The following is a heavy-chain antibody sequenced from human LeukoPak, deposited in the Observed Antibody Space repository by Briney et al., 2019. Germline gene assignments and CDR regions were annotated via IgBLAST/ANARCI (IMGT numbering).Heavy chain of an antibody. V-gene: IGHV3-30-3*01. Sequence: HAGGSLRLSCAASGFTFSTYAMHWVRQAPGKGLEWVAVISYDGIKKYHADSVKGRFSISRDNSKNTLYLQMNSLRAEDTAVYYCARDGIVVAGSLDQWGQGTLVTVSS. CDR3: ARDGIVVAGSLDQ. J-gene: IGHJ4*02. CDR1: GFTFSTYA. D-gene: IGHD6-19*01. CDR2: ISYDGIKK.